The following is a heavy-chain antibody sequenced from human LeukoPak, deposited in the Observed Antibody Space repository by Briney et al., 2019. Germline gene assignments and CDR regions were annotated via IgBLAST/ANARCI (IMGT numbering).Heavy chain of an antibody. Sequence: PGGSLGLSCAASGFTFSNTWMSWVRQAPGKGLEWIGEIIDSGSTNYNPSLKGRITISLDKTKNQFSLNVNSVTAADTAVYYCATYGPTSGGYTFEYWGQGILVTVSS. D-gene: IGHD2-15*01. CDR3: ATYGPTSGGYTFEY. J-gene: IGHJ4*02. V-gene: IGHV4-4*02. CDR1: GFTFSNTW. CDR2: IIDSGST.